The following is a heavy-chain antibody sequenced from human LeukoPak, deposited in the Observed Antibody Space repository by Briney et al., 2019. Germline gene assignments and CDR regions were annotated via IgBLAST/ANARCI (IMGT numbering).Heavy chain of an antibody. Sequence: SETLSLTCTVSGGSISSYYWTWIRQAPGKGLECIGYIYYSGITNYKPSLKSRVTMSVDTSTNQFSLKLSSVTAADTAVYYCASLSASYYGTYYFDFWGQGSLVTVST. CDR1: GGSISSYY. D-gene: IGHD1-26*01. V-gene: IGHV4-59*01. J-gene: IGHJ4*02. CDR3: ASLSASYYGTYYFDF. CDR2: IYYSGIT.